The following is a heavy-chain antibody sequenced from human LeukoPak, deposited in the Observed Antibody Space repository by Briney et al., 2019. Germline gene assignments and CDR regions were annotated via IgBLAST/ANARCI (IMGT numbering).Heavy chain of an antibody. D-gene: IGHD2-2*01. J-gene: IGHJ4*02. V-gene: IGHV1-18*01. CDR3: ARDPSNIVVVPAATPFDY. CDR2: ISGYNGNA. CDR1: GYTFIAYG. Sequence: GASVKVSCKASGYTFIAYGISWVRQAPRQGLEWMGWISGYNGNANYAQKLQGRVTMTTDTSTSTAYMELRSLRSDDTAVYYCARDPSNIVVVPAATPFDYWGQGTLVTVSS.